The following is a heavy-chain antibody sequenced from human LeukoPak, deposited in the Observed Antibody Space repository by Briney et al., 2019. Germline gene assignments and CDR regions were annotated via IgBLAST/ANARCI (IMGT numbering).Heavy chain of an antibody. CDR2: ISAYNGNT. Sequence: ASVKVSCKASGYTFTSYGISWVRQAPGQGLEWMGWISAYNGNTNYAQKLQGRVTMTTYTSTSTAYMELRSLRSDDKDVYYCARDRQKGAPCIIPFDYWEQATLVTVSS. J-gene: IGHJ4*02. CDR3: ARDRQKGAPCIIPFDY. V-gene: IGHV1-18*01. CDR1: GYTFTSYG.